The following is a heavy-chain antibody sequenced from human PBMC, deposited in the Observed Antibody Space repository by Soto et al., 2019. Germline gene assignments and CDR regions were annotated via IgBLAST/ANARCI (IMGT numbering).Heavy chain of an antibody. CDR2: IWYDGSNK. J-gene: IGHJ6*02. D-gene: IGHD3-10*01. CDR1: GFTFSSYC. CDR3: ARDTARAMVRIYYGMDV. V-gene: IGHV3-33*01. Sequence: PGGSLXLSCAASGFTFSSYCMHWVRQAPGKGLEWVAVIWYDGSNKYYADSVKGRFTISRDNSKNTLYLQMNSLRAEDTAVYYCARDTARAMVRIYYGMDVWGQGTTVTVSS.